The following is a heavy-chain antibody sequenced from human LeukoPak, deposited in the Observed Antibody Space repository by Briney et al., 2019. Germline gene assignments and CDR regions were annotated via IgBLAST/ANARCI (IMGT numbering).Heavy chain of an antibody. Sequence: PGGSLRLSCAASGITFSTYGMHWVRQAPGKGLEWVANIKEDGTEKYYVDSVKDRFTISRDNAKNSLYLQMNSLRAEDTAVYYCGRDPTGNDAFDIWGQGTMVTVSS. CDR2: IKEDGTEK. J-gene: IGHJ3*02. CDR1: GITFSTYG. V-gene: IGHV3-7*05. CDR3: GRDPTGNDAFDI. D-gene: IGHD1-1*01.